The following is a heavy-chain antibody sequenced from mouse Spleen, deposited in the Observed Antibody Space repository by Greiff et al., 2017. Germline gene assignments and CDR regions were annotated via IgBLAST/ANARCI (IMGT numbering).Heavy chain of an antibody. V-gene: IGHV5-6-4*01. CDR2: ISSGGSYT. D-gene: IGHD1-1*01. J-gene: IGHJ3*01. Sequence: DVHLVESGGGLVKPGGSLKLSCAASGFTFSSYTMSWVRQTPEKRLEWVATISSGGSYTYYPDSVKGRFTISRDNAKNTLYLQMSSLKSEDTAMYYCTRDNYGNPFAYWGQGTLVTVSA. CDR3: TRDNYGNPFAY. CDR1: GFTFSSYT.